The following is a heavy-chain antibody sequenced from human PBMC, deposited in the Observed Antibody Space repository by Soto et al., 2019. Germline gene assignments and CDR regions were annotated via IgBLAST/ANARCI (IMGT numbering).Heavy chain of an antibody. Sequence: TGGSLRLSCTVSGFIFSSYGMHWVRQAPGKGLEWVAVISYDGSNKYYADSVKGRFTISRDNSKNTLYLQMNSLRAEDTAVYYCAKDEGIVEVTANAFDIWGQGTMVTVSS. D-gene: IGHD2-21*02. CDR2: ISYDGSNK. V-gene: IGHV3-30*18. J-gene: IGHJ3*02. CDR1: GFIFSSYG. CDR3: AKDEGIVEVTANAFDI.